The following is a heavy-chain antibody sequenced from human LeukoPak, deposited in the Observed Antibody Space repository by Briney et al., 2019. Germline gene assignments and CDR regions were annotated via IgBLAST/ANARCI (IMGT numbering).Heavy chain of an antibody. CDR1: GFTFSSYA. CDR2: ISGSGGST. CDR3: AKAEIEEGLRYFDWLHDTPDYYFDY. D-gene: IGHD3-9*01. V-gene: IGHV3-23*01. J-gene: IGHJ4*02. Sequence: PGGSLSLSCAASGFTFSSYAMSWVRQAPGRGLEWVSTISGSGGSTYYADSVKGRFTISRDNSKNTLYLQMNSLRAEDTAVYYCAKAEIEEGLRYFDWLHDTPDYYFDYWGQGTLVTVSS.